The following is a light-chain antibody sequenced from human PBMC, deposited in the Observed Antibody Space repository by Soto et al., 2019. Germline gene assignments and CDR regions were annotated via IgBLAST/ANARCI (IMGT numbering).Light chain of an antibody. CDR1: KSVNKW. CDR2: DAA. CDR3: QQYNSYSPWT. Sequence: DIQMTQSPSTLSASVVDRVTITCRLSKSVNKWLAWFQQKPGKVPKLLIFDAATLQTGVPSRFGGGGSGTEFTLTISGLQPDDFATYYCQQYNSYSPWTFGPGTKVDI. V-gene: IGKV1-5*01. J-gene: IGKJ1*01.